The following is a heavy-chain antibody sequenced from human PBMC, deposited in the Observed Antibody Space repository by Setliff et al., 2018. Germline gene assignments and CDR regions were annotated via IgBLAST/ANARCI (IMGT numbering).Heavy chain of an antibody. J-gene: IGHJ5*02. Sequence: ASVKVSCKASGGTFSNYDISWVRQAPGQGLEWMGWISCYDGNTRYARKIQGRVTLTTDTPTSTAYMELRSLRSDDTAVYYCAKREIIAVTRWFDPWGQGTLVTISS. CDR2: ISCYDGNT. D-gene: IGHD2-15*01. CDR1: GGTFSNYD. CDR3: AKREIIAVTRWFDP. V-gene: IGHV1-18*01.